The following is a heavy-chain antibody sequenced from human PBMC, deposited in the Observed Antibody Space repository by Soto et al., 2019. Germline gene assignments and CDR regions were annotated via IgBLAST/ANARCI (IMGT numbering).Heavy chain of an antibody. D-gene: IGHD3-22*01. V-gene: IGHV1-69*02. CDR3: ASLYYYDSSGLGY. J-gene: IGHJ4*02. Sequence: QVQLVQSGAEVKKPGSSVKVSCKASGGTFSSYTISWVRQAPGQGLEWMGRIIPILGIANYAQKFQGRVTITADKSTSTADMELSSLRSEDTAVYYCASLYYYDSSGLGYWGQGTLVTVSS. CDR2: IIPILGIA. CDR1: GGTFSSYT.